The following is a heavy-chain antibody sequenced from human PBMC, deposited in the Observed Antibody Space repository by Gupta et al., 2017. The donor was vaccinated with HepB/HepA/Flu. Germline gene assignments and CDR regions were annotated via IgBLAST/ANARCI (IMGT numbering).Heavy chain of an antibody. CDR3: VSQSTIQPGGLRAFDI. CDR2: ISSGGNSI. Sequence: EVQLVESGGDLVQPGGSLRLSCEASGFPFSSYEMNWVRQAPGKGLEWVSYISSGGNSIYYADSVKGRFTIARDNARNSLYLEMNSLRAEDTAVYYCVSQSTIQPGGLRAFDIWGQGTLVTVSS. D-gene: IGHD1-1*01. V-gene: IGHV3-48*03. CDR1: GFPFSSYE. J-gene: IGHJ3*02.